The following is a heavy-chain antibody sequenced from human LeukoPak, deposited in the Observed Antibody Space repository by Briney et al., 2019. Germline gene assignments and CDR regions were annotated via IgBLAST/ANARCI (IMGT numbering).Heavy chain of an antibody. CDR3: ARGYYGILTGYSFDY. CDR2: IYYIGNT. Sequence: SETPSLTCTVSGGSISTYYWSWIRQPPGKGLEWIGYIYYIGNTNYNPSLMSRVTLSVDTSKNRFSLRLSSVTAADTAVYYCARGYYGILTGYSFDYWGQGTLVTVSS. J-gene: IGHJ4*02. CDR1: GGSISTYY. V-gene: IGHV4-59*01. D-gene: IGHD3-9*01.